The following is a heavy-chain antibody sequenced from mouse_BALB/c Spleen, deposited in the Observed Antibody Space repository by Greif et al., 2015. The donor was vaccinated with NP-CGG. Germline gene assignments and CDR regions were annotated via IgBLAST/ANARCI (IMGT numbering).Heavy chain of an antibody. CDR3: ARRTGTEAMDY. CDR2: ICPGSGNT. J-gene: IGHJ4*01. CDR1: GYTFTDYY. V-gene: IGHV1-84*02. Sequence: LVESGPELVKPGASVKISCKASGYTFTDYYINWVKQKPGQGLEWIGWICPGSGNTKYNEKFKGKATLTVDTSSSTAYMQLSSLTSEDTAVYFCARRTGTEAMDYWGQGTSVTVSS. D-gene: IGHD4-1*01.